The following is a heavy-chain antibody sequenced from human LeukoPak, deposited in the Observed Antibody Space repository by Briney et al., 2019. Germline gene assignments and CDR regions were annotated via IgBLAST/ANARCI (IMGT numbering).Heavy chain of an antibody. CDR1: GFTYSNAW. Sequence: GGSLRLSCAASGFTYSNAWMSWVRQAPGKGLEWVGHIKSKSGGGTTDYAAPVKGRFTFSRDDSKNTVYLQMDSLKTEDTAVYYCTTGLIATAGRPYYYYGMDVWGQGTTVIVSS. D-gene: IGHD6-13*01. V-gene: IGHV3-15*01. J-gene: IGHJ6*02. CDR2: IKSKSGGGTT. CDR3: TTGLIATAGRPYYYYGMDV.